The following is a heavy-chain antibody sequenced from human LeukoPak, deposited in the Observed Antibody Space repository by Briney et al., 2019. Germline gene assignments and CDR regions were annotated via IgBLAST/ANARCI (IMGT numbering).Heavy chain of an antibody. Sequence: SETLSLTCTVSGASISSYYWSWIRQPPGKGLEWIGYIYYSGSTNYNPSLKSRVTISVDTSKNQFSLKLSSVTAADTAVYYCARVFPSSGWFDPWGQGTLVTVSS. CDR1: GASISSYY. J-gene: IGHJ5*02. D-gene: IGHD2-2*01. V-gene: IGHV4-59*01. CDR3: ARVFPSSGWFDP. CDR2: IYYSGST.